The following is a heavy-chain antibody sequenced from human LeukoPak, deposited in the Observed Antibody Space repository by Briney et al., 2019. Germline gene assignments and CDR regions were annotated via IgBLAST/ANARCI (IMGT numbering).Heavy chain of an antibody. CDR3: AAGPAAPDY. V-gene: IGHV3-30*03. J-gene: IGHJ4*02. D-gene: IGHD2-2*01. CDR1: GFTFSSYG. CDR2: ISYDGSNK. Sequence: PGGSLRLSCAASGFTFSSYGMHWVRQAPGKGLEWVAVISYDGSNKYYADSVKGRFTISRDNPKNTLYLQMNSLRAEDTAVYYCAAGPAAPDYWGQGTLVTVSS.